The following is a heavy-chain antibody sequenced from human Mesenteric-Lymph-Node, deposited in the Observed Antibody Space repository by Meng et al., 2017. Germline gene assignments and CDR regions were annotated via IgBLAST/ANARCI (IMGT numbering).Heavy chain of an antibody. CDR3: ARVPLHYDYVWGSYKYYYYGMDV. CDR1: GGTFSSYA. J-gene: IGHJ6*02. CDR2: IIPIFGTA. Sequence: SVKVSCKASGGTFSSYAISWVRQAPGQGLEWMGGIIPIFGTANYAQKFQGRVTITADKSTSTAYMELSSLRSEDTAVYYCARVPLHYDYVWGSYKYYYYGMDVWGQGTTVTVSS. V-gene: IGHV1-69*06. D-gene: IGHD3-16*01.